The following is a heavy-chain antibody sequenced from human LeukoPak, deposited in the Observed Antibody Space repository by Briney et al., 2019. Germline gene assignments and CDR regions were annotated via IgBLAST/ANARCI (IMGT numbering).Heavy chain of an antibody. CDR3: ARYTYYHGSGSYPSTERVFDY. V-gene: IGHV1-2*02. Sequence: ASVKVSCKASGYTFTGYYMHWVRQAPGQGLEWMGWINPNSGGTNYAQKFQGRVTMTRDTSISTAYMELSRLRSDDTAVYYCARYTYYHGSGSYPSTERVFDYWGQGTLVTVSS. CDR1: GYTFTGYY. J-gene: IGHJ4*02. D-gene: IGHD3-10*01. CDR2: INPNSGGT.